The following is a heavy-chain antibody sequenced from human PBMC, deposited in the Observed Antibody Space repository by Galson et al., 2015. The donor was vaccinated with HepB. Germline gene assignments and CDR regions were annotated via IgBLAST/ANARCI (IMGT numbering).Heavy chain of an antibody. CDR3: AKDPRRGVLMVYADAFDI. J-gene: IGHJ3*02. Sequence: SLRLSCAASGFTFSSYGMHWVRQAPGKGLEWVAVISYDGSNKYYADSVKGRFTISRDNSKNTLYLQMNSLRAEDTAVYYCAKDPRRGVLMVYADAFDIWGQGTMVTVSS. CDR2: ISYDGSNK. D-gene: IGHD2-8*01. CDR1: GFTFSSYG. V-gene: IGHV3-30*18.